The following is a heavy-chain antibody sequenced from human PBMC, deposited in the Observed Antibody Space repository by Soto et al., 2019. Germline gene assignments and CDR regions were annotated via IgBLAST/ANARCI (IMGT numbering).Heavy chain of an antibody. V-gene: IGHV4-34*01. CDR2: INHSGST. J-gene: IGHJ2*01. CDR1: GGSFSGYY. D-gene: IGHD3-22*01. CDR3: ARGGYYDSSGYYYYVWYFDL. Sequence: LSLTCAVYGGSFSGYYWSWIRQPPGKGLEWIGEINHSGSTNYNPSLKSRVTISVDTSKNQFSLKLSSVTAAETAVYYCARGGYYDSSGYYYYVWYFDLWGRGTLVTVSS.